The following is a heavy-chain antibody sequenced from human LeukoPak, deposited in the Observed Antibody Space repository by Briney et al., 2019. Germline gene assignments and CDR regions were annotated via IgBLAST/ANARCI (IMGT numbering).Heavy chain of an antibody. CDR2: ISAYNGNA. CDR3: ARDTRGLPSRGSWFDP. J-gene: IGHJ5*02. CDR1: GYTFINHD. V-gene: IGHV1-18*01. Sequence: GASVKVSCKGYGYTFINHDIDWVRQAAGQGLEWMGWISAYNGNANYAQKLQGRVTMTTDTSTSTAYMELRSLRSDDTAVYYCARDTRGLPSRGSWFDPWGQGTLVTVSS. D-gene: IGHD3-16*01.